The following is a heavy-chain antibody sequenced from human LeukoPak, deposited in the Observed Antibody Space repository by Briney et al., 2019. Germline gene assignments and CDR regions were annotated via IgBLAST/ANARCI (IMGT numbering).Heavy chain of an antibody. J-gene: IGHJ4*02. CDR2: FDPEDGET. D-gene: IGHD1-26*01. CDR3: AVSGSYYVEFDY. CDR1: GYTLTELS. V-gene: IGHV1-24*01. Sequence: ASVKVSCKVSGYTLTELSTHWVRQAPGKGLEWMGGFDPEDGETIYAQKFQGRVTMTEDTSTDTAYMELSSLRSEDTAVYYCAVSGSYYVEFDYWGQGTLVTVSS.